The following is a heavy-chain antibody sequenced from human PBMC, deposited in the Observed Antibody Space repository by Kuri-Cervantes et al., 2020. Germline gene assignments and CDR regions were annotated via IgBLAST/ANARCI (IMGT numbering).Heavy chain of an antibody. V-gene: IGHV5-51*01. CDR2: IYPGDSDT. D-gene: IGHD3-10*01. CDR3: VSHGPGSYGYMDA. Sequence: GESLKISCKGSGYSFTSYWIGWVRQMPGKGLEWMGIIYPGDSDTRYSPSFQGQVTISANKTISTAYLQWGSLKASDTAPYYCVSHGPGSYGYMDAWGKGTTVTVSS. CDR1: GYSFTSYW. J-gene: IGHJ6*03.